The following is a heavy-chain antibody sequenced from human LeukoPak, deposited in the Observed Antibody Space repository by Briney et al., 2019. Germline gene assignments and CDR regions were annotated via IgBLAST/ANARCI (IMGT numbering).Heavy chain of an antibody. D-gene: IGHD5-18*01. CDR2: IIPILGIA. V-gene: IGHV1-69*02. CDR3: ARTGTAMGAPLDY. CDR1: GGTFSSCT. Sequence: SVKVSCKASGGTFSSCTISWVRQAPGQGLEWMGRIIPILGIANYAQKFQGRVTITADKSTSTAYMELSSLRSEDTAVYYCARTGTAMGAPLDYWGQGTLVTVSS. J-gene: IGHJ4*02.